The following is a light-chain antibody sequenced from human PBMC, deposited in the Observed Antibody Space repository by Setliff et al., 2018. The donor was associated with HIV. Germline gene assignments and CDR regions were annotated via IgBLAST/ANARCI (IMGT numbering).Light chain of an antibody. V-gene: IGLV2-14*03. CDR2: DVS. Sequence: QSALSQPASVSGSPGQSIFISCTGTSADVGVYDFVSWYQQHPGKAPKLILYDVSNRPSGVSNRFSGSKSGNTASLTISGLQTEDESDYFCASYTNTNTLVFGTGTKVTVL. J-gene: IGLJ1*01. CDR1: SADVGVYDF. CDR3: ASYTNTNTLV.